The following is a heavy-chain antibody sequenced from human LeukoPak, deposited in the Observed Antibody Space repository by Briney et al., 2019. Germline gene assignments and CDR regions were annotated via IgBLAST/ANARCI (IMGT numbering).Heavy chain of an antibody. CDR1: GFTFRSYW. CDR2: INSDGSST. D-gene: IGHD3-22*01. V-gene: IGHV3-74*01. J-gene: IGHJ4*02. Sequence: PGGSLRLSCAASGFTFRSYWMHWVRHAPGKGLVWVSRINSDGSSTSYADSVKGRFTISRDNAKNTLYLQMNSLRAEDTAVYYCAREGYYYDSSGYFRSDYWGQGTLVTVSS. CDR3: AREGYYYDSSGYFRSDY.